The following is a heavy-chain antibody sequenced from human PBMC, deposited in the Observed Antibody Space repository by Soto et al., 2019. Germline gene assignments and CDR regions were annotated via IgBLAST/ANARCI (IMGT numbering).Heavy chain of an antibody. V-gene: IGHV3-30-3*01. CDR3: ASPEGTAMVRGGYFDY. Sequence: QVQLVESGGGVVQPGRSLRLSCAASGFTFSSYAMHWVRQAPGKGLEWVAVISYDGSNKYYADSVKGRFTISRDNSKNTLYLQMNSLRAEDTAVYYCASPEGTAMVRGGYFDYWGQGTLVTVSS. J-gene: IGHJ4*02. CDR1: GFTFSSYA. D-gene: IGHD3-10*01. CDR2: ISYDGSNK.